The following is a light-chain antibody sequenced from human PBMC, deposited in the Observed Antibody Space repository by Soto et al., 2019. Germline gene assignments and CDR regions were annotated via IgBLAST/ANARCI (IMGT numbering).Light chain of an antibody. CDR1: QSILYGSNTKNY. CDR2: WAS. Sequence: DIVMTQSPDSLAVSLGERATINCKSSQSILYGSNTKNYLAWYQQKPGQPPKLLIYWASTRESGVPDRFSGSGSGTDFTLTISSLQAEDVAVYYCQQYYITPPITFGQGTKLEIK. V-gene: IGKV4-1*01. J-gene: IGKJ2*01. CDR3: QQYYITPPIT.